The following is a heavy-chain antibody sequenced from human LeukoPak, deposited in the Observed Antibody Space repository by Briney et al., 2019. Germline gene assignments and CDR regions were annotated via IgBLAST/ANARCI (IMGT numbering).Heavy chain of an antibody. V-gene: IGHV3-49*04. Sequence: GGSLRLSCAASGFRFNTFWMSWVRQAPGKGLEWVGFIRSEAYGGTTEYAASVKGRLTISRDDSKSIAYLQMNSLKTEDTAVYYCTREAPGGDYYDSSGYGTSYWGQGTLVTVSS. CDR1: GFRFNTFW. J-gene: IGHJ4*02. CDR3: TREAPGGDYYDSSGYGTSY. CDR2: IRSEAYGGTT. D-gene: IGHD3-22*01.